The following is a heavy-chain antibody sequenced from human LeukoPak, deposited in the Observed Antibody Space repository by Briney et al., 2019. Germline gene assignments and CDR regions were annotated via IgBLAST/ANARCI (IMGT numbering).Heavy chain of an antibody. Sequence: CETLTLTCTVSGGSISSYYWSWIRQPAGKGLEWIGHIYNSGSTNYNPSLKGRVTMSVATSKNQFSLHLSSVTAADTAVYYCARGSNWGDYWGQGTLVTVSS. CDR1: GGSISSYY. CDR2: IYNSGST. V-gene: IGHV4-4*07. J-gene: IGHJ4*02. D-gene: IGHD7-27*01. CDR3: ARGSNWGDY.